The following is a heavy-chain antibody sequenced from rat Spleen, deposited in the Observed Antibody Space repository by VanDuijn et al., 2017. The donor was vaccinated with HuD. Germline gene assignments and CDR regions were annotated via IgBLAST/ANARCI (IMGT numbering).Heavy chain of an antibody. D-gene: IGHD1-2*01. J-gene: IGHJ2*01. Sequence: EVQLVESDGGLVQPGRSLKLSCAASGFTLSDHYMAWVRQAPKKGLEWVASISYEGSSTYYRDSVKGRFTISRDNAKSTLYLQMDSLRSEDTATYYCAKNIYSSSYIYYFDYWGQGVMVTVSS. CDR3: AKNIYSSSYIYYFDY. CDR1: GFTLSDHY. CDR2: ISYEGSST. V-gene: IGHV5-22*01.